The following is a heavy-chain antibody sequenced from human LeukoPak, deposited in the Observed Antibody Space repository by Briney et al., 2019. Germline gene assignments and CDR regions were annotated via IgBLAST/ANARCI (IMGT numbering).Heavy chain of an antibody. CDR1: GFTFDDYG. D-gene: IGHD3-10*01. V-gene: IGHV3-20*04. Sequence: GGSLRLSCAASGFTFDDYGMSWVRQAPGKGLEWDSGINWNSGSTGYADSVKGRFTISRDNAKNSLYLQMNSLRAEDTALYYCARDKDGSGSYYMSGLDYWGQGSLVTVSS. CDR2: INWNSGST. J-gene: IGHJ4*02. CDR3: ARDKDGSGSYYMSGLDY.